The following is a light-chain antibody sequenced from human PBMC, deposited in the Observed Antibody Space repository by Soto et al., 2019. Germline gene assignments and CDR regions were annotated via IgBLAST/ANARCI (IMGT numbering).Light chain of an antibody. CDR2: DVS. V-gene: IGLV2-14*01. J-gene: IGLJ2*01. CDR3: SSYTSSSTHVV. CDR1: SSDVGGYNY. Sequence: QSALTQPASVSGSPGQSITISCTGTSSDVGGYNYVSWYQQHPGKAPKLMIYDVSNRPSGVSNRFSGSKSGNTASLIISGLQAEDEAYYYCSSYTSSSTHVVFGGGTKLTVL.